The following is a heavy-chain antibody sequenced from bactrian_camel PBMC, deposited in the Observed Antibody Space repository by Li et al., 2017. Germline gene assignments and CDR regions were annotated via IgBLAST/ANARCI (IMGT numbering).Heavy chain of an antibody. V-gene: IGHV3S25*01. Sequence: QLVESGGGSVQSGGSLRLSCAVSAATYSTYCMGWFRQAPGKGREGIAAIDGLGSRTMYEDSVKGRFTISLDSAKNTVYLQMNALKPDDTATYYCAATDGGLSGFFFALNYNYWGQGTQVTVS. J-gene: IGHJ4*01. CDR1: AATYSTYC. CDR2: IDGLGSRT. D-gene: IGHD5*01. CDR3: AATDGGLSGFFFALNYNY.